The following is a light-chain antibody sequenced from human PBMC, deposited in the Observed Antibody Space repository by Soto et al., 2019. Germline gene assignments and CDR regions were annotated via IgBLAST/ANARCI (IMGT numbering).Light chain of an antibody. J-gene: IGKJ1*01. Sequence: IVLKQSPGTLSLSHGQRATLSCRASQSLSSSFLAWYQQKPGQAPRLLIYGASSRAAGVPDRFSGSWSGTDFTLTISSLEPEDFAVYFCLQFATSRTFGQGTKVDNK. CDR1: QSLSSSF. CDR3: LQFATSRT. CDR2: GAS. V-gene: IGKV3-20*01.